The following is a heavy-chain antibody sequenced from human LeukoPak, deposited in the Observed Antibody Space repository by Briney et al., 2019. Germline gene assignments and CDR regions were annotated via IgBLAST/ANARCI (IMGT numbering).Heavy chain of an antibody. D-gene: IGHD2-2*01. J-gene: IGHJ4*02. V-gene: IGHV1-8*03. CDR1: GYTFTSYD. CDR2: MNPNSGNT. Sequence: ASVKVSCKASGYTFTSYDINWVRQATGQGLEWMGWMNPNSGNTGYAQKFQGRVTITRNTSISTAYMELSSLRSDDTAVYYCARNYCSSTSCALGFDYWGQGTLVTVSS. CDR3: ARNYCSSTSCALGFDY.